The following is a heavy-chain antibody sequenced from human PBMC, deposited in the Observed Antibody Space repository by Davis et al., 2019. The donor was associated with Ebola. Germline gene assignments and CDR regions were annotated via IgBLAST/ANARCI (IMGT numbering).Heavy chain of an antibody. CDR2: IYYSGST. J-gene: IGHJ3*02. D-gene: IGHD3-22*01. CDR1: GGSTSSSSYY. Sequence: SETLSLTCTVSGGSTSSSSYYWGWIRQPPGKGLEWIGSIYYSGSTYYNPSLKSRVTISVDTSKNQFSLKLSSVTAADTAVYYCASPNSSGYLAFDIWGQGTMVTVSS. CDR3: ASPNSSGYLAFDI. V-gene: IGHV4-39*01.